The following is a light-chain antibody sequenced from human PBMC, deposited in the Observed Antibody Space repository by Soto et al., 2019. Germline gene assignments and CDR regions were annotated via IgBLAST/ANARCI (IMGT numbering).Light chain of an antibody. V-gene: IGKV1-39*01. Sequence: DIQMTQSPSSLSASVGDRVTITCRASQSISSYLNWYQQKPGKAPKLLIYAASSLQSGVPSRFSGSGSGTDFTLTINSLQPEDFATYYCQQSYSIPRTFGPGTKVDIK. CDR2: AAS. CDR1: QSISSY. CDR3: QQSYSIPRT. J-gene: IGKJ3*01.